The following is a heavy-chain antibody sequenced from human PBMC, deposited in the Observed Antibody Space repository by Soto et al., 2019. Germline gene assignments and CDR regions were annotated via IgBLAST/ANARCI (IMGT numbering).Heavy chain of an antibody. J-gene: IGHJ4*02. D-gene: IGHD3-10*01. CDR1: GYTFTSYG. CDR2: ISAYNGNT. CDR3: ATVYGSGSYSFSDY. V-gene: IGHV1-18*01. Sequence: ASVKVSCKASGYTFTSYGISWVRQAPGQGLEWMGWISAYNGNTNYAQKLQGRVTMTTDTSTSTAYMELRSLRSDDTAVYYCATVYGSGSYSFSDYWGQGTLVTVSS.